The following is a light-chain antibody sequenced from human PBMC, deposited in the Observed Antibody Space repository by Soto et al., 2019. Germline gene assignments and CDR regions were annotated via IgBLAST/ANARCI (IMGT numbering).Light chain of an antibody. CDR2: DAS. CDR1: QSVXSY. V-gene: IGKV3-20*01. CDR3: QQYQSAPGT. J-gene: IGKJ1*01. Sequence: IVLTQSPGTPSLSPGDSATLSCRASQSVXSYLDWYQQKPGQAPRILXDDASNRATGSPARLSGSGSGTDFTLTISRRDHEYFAVYYCQQYQSAPGTFGQGTKVDI.